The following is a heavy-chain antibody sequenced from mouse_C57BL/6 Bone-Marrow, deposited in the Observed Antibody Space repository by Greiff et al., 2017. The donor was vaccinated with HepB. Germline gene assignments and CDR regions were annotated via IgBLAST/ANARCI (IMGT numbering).Heavy chain of an antibody. CDR3: ARIPFITTAGFAY. CDR2: ICWDDDK. V-gene: IGHV8-8*01. CDR1: GFSLSTFGMG. J-gene: IGHJ3*01. Sequence: QVTLKESGPGILQPSKTLSLPCSFSGFSLSTFGMGVAWIRRPSGKGLEWLAHICWDDDKYYNPALKSRLTISKDTSKNQVFLKIANVDTADTATYYCARIPFITTAGFAYWGQGTLVTVSA. D-gene: IGHD1-1*01.